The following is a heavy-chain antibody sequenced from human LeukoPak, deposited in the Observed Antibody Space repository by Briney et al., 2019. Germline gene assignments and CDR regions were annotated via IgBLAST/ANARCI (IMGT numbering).Heavy chain of an antibody. V-gene: IGHV6-1*01. Sequence: SQTLSLTCAISGDSVSSNSAAWNWIRQSPSRGLEWLGRTYYRSKWYNDYAVSVKSRITINPDTSKNQFSLQLNSVTPEDTAVYYCAREERAYSSSWPRYYFDYWGQGTLVTVSS. J-gene: IGHJ4*02. CDR3: AREERAYSSSWPRYYFDY. D-gene: IGHD6-13*01. CDR1: GDSVSSNSAA. CDR2: TYYRSKWYN.